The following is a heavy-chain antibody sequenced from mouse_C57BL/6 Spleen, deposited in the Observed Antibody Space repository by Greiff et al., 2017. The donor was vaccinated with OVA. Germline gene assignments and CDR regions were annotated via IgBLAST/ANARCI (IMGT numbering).Heavy chain of an antibody. CDR1: GYTFTSYW. J-gene: IGHJ4*01. Sequence: QVQLQQPGAELVKPGASVKMSCKASGYTFTSYWITWVKQRPGQGLEWIGDIYPGSGSTNYNEKFKSKATLTVDTSSSTAYMQLSRLTSEDSAVYYCDRYAPYYYGSSYFYYAMDYWGQGTSVTVSS. CDR3: DRYAPYYYGSSYFYYAMDY. V-gene: IGHV1-55*01. CDR2: IYPGSGST. D-gene: IGHD1-1*01.